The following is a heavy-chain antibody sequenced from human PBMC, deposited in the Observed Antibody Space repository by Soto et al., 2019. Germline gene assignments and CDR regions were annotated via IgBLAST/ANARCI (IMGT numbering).Heavy chain of an antibody. D-gene: IGHD3-10*01. J-gene: IGHJ4*02. CDR1: GYTFTHFW. Sequence: EVLLVQSGAEVKKPGESLRISCQTSGYTFTHFWISWLRQTPGEGLEWMGRIDPGDSSANYSPSFQGHVTISVDKSIATAFLEWNSLKASDTAMYYCARHSSYYFDWGQGTLVTVSS. CDR2: IDPGDSSA. CDR3: ARHSSYYFD. V-gene: IGHV5-10-1*01.